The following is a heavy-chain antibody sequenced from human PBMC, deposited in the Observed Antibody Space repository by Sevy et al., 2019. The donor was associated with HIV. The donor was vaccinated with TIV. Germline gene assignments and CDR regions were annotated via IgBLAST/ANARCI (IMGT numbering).Heavy chain of an antibody. Sequence: GGSLKLSCIGSGFSFSYYGIHWVRQSPGKGLDWVALISHEGINEYYADSVKGRFTISRDNSKNTVYLEMNSLRNEETAIYFCANAYSGSYSHSYLYALDVWGQGTTVTVSS. CDR1: GFSFSYYG. D-gene: IGHD1-26*01. CDR2: ISHEGINE. V-gene: IGHV3-30*18. CDR3: ANAYSGSYSHSYLYALDV. J-gene: IGHJ6*02.